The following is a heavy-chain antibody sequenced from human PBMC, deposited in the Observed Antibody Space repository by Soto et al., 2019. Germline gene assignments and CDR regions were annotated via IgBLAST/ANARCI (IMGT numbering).Heavy chain of an antibody. CDR3: ARGLGYSSSSGGFYYYYGMDV. J-gene: IGHJ6*02. CDR2: INHSGST. Sequence: SETLSLTCAVYGGSFSGYYWSWIRQPPVKVLEWIGEINHSGSTNYNPSLKSLVTISVDTSKNQFSLKLSSVTATDTAVYYCARGLGYSSSSGGFYYYYGMDVWGQGTTVTVSS. V-gene: IGHV4-34*01. D-gene: IGHD6-6*01. CDR1: GGSFSGYY.